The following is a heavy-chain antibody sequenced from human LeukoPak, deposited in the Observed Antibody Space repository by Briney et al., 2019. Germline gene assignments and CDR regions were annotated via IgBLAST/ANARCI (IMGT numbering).Heavy chain of an antibody. CDR3: ARYSTSYGWLDP. J-gene: IGHJ5*02. CDR2: LFIAGNT. Sequence: GGSLRLSCVASGFTVSTNFMSWVHQAPGKGLEWVSGLFIAGNTNYVDSVKGRFTISRDNSKNTLYLQMNSLRAEDTAVYYCARYSTSYGWLDPWGQGTLVTVSS. V-gene: IGHV3-53*01. D-gene: IGHD2/OR15-2a*01. CDR1: GFTVSTNF.